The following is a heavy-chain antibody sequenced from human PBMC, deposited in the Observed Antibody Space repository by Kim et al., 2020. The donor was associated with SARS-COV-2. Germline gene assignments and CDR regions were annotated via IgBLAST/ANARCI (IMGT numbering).Heavy chain of an antibody. CDR3: ARGGGSIDY. CDR2: INHSGST. D-gene: IGHD3-16*01. CDR1: GGSFSGYY. V-gene: IGHV4-34*01. Sequence: SETLSLTCAVYGGSFSGYYWSWIRQPPGKGLEWIGEINHSGSTNYNPSLKSRVTISVDTSKNQFSLKLSSVTAADTAVYYCARGGGSIDYWGQGTLVTVSS. J-gene: IGHJ4*02.